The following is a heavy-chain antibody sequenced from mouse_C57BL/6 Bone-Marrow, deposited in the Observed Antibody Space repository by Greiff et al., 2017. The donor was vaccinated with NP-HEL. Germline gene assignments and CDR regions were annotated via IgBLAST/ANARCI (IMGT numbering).Heavy chain of an antibody. J-gene: IGHJ4*01. V-gene: IGHV10-1*01. D-gene: IGHD2-5*01. CDR2: IRSKSNNYAT. CDR1: GFSFNTYA. CDR3: VKNSNYVGYYAMDY. Sequence: EVKLMESGGGLVQPKGSLKLSCAASGFSFNTYAMNWVRQAPGKGLEWVARIRSKSNNYATYYADSVKDRFTISRDDSESMLYLQMNNLKTEDTAMYYCVKNSNYVGYYAMDYWGQGTSVTVSS.